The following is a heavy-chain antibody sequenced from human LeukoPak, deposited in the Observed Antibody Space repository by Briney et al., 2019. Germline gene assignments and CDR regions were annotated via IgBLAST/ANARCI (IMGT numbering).Heavy chain of an antibody. J-gene: IGHJ6*02. V-gene: IGHV4-59*01. Sequence: PSETLSLTCTVSGGSISSYYWSWIRQPPGKGLEWIGYIYYSGSTNYNPSLKSRVTISVDTSKNQFSLKLSSVTAADTAVYYCARDCRYCSSTSCYYYYGMDVWGQGTTVTVSS. CDR2: IYYSGST. CDR3: ARDCRYCSSTSCYYYYGMDV. CDR1: GGSISSYY. D-gene: IGHD2-2*01.